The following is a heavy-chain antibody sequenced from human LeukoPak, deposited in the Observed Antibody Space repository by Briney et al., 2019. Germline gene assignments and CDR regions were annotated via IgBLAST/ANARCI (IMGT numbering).Heavy chain of an antibody. D-gene: IGHD1-26*01. Sequence: SETLSLTCTVSGGSISRYYWSWVRQPPGKGLEWIGYVYHSGSTNYNPSLKSRVTISVDTSQNQSSLKLSSVTAADTAVYYCAREWPSGSNHNYYFDYWGQGTLVTVSS. CDR3: AREWPSGSNHNYYFDY. CDR2: VYHSGST. V-gene: IGHV4-59*01. J-gene: IGHJ4*02. CDR1: GGSISRYY.